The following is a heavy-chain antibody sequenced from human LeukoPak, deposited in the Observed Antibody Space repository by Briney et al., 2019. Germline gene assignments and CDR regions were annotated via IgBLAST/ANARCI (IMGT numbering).Heavy chain of an antibody. CDR2: INPNSGGT. V-gene: IGHV1-2*02. Sequence: ASVKVSCKASGYSFTDKYMHWVRQAPGQGLEWMGWINPNSGGTNYAQKFQGRVTMTTDTSMSTAYMELSRLTSDDTAVYYCARAGGRSWFDPWGQGTLVTVSS. CDR3: ARAGGRSWFDP. CDR1: GYSFTDKY. J-gene: IGHJ5*02.